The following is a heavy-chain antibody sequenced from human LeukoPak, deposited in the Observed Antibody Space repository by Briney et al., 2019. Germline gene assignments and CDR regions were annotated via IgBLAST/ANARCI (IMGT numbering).Heavy chain of an antibody. D-gene: IGHD6-13*01. CDR1: GFTFSSYG. V-gene: IGHV3-30*02. CDR3: AKGVWQQRRNYDD. J-gene: IGHJ4*02. Sequence: QPGGSLRLSCAASGFTFSSYGMHWVRQAPGKGLEWVAFIRYDGSNKYYADSVKGRFTISRDNSKNTLYLQMNSLRAEDTAVYYCAKGVWQQRRNYDDWGQGTLVTVSS. CDR2: IRYDGSNK.